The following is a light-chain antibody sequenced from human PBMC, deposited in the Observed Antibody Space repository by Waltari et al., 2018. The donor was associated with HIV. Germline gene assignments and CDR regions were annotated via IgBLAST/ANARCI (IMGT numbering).Light chain of an antibody. J-gene: IGKJ4*01. CDR1: QSLLYSSTNKTH. Sequence: IAMNQSPDSLAVSLGGRATINCKSSQSLLYSSTNKTHLAWYQQKPGQPPKLLVYWASTRESGVPDRFSGSGSGTDFTLTIRSLQAEDVAIYYCQQYLGLPLTFGGGTK. CDR2: WAS. CDR3: QQYLGLPLT. V-gene: IGKV4-1*01.